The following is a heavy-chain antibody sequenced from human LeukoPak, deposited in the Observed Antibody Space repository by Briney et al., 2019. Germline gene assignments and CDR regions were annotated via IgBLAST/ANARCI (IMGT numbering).Heavy chain of an antibody. Sequence: TGGSLRLSCAASGFTFSSYAMSWVRQAPGKGLEWVSAISGSGDSTYYADSVKGRFTISRDNSKNTLYLQMNSLRAEDTAVYYCARDQYYDILTGYHPFDYWGQGTLVTVSS. CDR2: ISGSGDST. D-gene: IGHD3-9*01. CDR1: GFTFSSYA. V-gene: IGHV3-23*01. J-gene: IGHJ4*02. CDR3: ARDQYYDILTGYHPFDY.